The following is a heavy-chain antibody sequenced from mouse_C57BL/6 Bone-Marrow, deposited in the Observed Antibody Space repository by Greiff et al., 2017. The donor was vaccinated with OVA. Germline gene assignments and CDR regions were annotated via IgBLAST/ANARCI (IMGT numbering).Heavy chain of an antibody. CDR1: GFNIKDDY. J-gene: IGHJ3*01. CDR2: IDPENGDT. D-gene: IGHD4-1*01. Sequence: DVKLVESGAELVRPGASVKLSCTASGFNIKDDYMHWVKQRPEQGLEWIGWIDPENGDTEYASKFQGKATITADTSSNTAYLQLRSLTSEDTAVYYCTTNWEGAYWGQGTLVTVSA. CDR3: TTNWEGAY. V-gene: IGHV14-4*01.